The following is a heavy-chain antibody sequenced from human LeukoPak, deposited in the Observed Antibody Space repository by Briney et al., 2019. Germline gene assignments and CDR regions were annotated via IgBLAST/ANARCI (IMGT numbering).Heavy chain of an antibody. CDR2: ICPDGTVT. CDR3: VRDFRSADY. J-gene: IGHJ4*02. V-gene: IGHV3-74*01. CDR1: GFTFSSYW. Sequence: GGSLRLSCAASGFTFSSYWMHWVRQAPGKGPMWVSRICPDGTVTNYADSVKARFIISRDNARNTVYLQMDSLRVEDTAVYYCVRDFRSADYWGQGTLVTVSS.